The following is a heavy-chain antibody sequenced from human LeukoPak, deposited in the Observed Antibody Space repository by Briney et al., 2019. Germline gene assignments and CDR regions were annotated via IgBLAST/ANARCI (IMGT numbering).Heavy chain of an antibody. CDR1: GFAFSTYG. Sequence: PGGSLRLSCAASGFAFSTYGMHWVRQAPGKGPEWVAIIWYDGSNKYYADSVKGRFTISRDNSKNTLYLHMNSLRAEDTAVYYCARPRRYGDYAATPDAFDIWGQGTMVTVSS. J-gene: IGHJ3*02. V-gene: IGHV3-33*01. CDR3: ARPRRYGDYAATPDAFDI. CDR2: IWYDGSNK. D-gene: IGHD4-17*01.